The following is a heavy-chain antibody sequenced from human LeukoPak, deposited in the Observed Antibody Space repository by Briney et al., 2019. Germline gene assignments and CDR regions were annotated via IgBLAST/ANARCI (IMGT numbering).Heavy chain of an antibody. V-gene: IGHV4-39*01. CDR1: GGSISSRSYY. J-gene: IGHJ5*02. D-gene: IGHD1-26*01. Sequence: PSETLSLTCTVSGGSISSRSYYWGWIRQPPGKGLEWIVSILYSGSTYYNPSLKSRVTLSVDTSKNQFSLMLSSVTAADTAVYYCARSRLRKNYNWFDPWGQGTLVTVSS. CDR2: ILYSGST. CDR3: ARSRLRKNYNWFDP.